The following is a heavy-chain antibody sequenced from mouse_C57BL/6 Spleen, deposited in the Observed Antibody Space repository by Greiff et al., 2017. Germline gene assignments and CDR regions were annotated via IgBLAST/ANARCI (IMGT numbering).Heavy chain of an antibody. Sequence: QVQLKQPGAELVRPGTSVKLSCKASGYTFTSYWMHWVKQRPGQGLEWIGVIDPSDSYTNYNQKFKGKATLTVDTSSSTAYMQLSSLTSEDSAVYYCASRYGSSSYAMDYWGQGTSVTVSS. V-gene: IGHV1-59*01. CDR3: ASRYGSSSYAMDY. D-gene: IGHD1-1*01. CDR1: GYTFTSYW. J-gene: IGHJ4*01. CDR2: IDPSDSYT.